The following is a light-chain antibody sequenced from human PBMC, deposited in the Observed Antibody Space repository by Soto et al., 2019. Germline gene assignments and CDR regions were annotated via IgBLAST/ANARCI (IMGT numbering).Light chain of an antibody. CDR2: DAS. CDR3: QQYYNWPPYT. Sequence: ETVLTQSPGTLSLSPGERATLSCRASQSISSYLAWYQQKPGQAPRLLIYDASSRATGIPARFSGSGSGTEFTLTISSLQSEDFAVYYCQQYYNWPPYTFGQGTKVDIK. V-gene: IGKV3D-15*01. J-gene: IGKJ2*01. CDR1: QSISSY.